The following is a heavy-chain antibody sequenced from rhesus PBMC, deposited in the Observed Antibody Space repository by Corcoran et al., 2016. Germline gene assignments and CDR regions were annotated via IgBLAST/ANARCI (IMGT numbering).Heavy chain of an antibody. CDR3: AGGRASYGLDS. CDR1: GGSISDSYY. Sequence: QVQLQESGPGLVKPSETLSLTCTVSGGSISDSYYWSWIRQPPGKGLEWMGRIYGSGGSTNYNPSLKSRVTISRDTSKTQFSLKLSSVTAADTAVYYCAGGRASYGLDSWGQGVVVTVSS. CDR2: IYGSGGST. V-gene: IGHV4-160*01. J-gene: IGHJ6*01.